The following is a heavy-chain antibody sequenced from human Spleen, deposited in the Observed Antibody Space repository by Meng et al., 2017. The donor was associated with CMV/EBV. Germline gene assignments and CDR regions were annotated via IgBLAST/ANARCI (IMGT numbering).Heavy chain of an antibody. CDR2: ISGSSSTL. CDR3: ARQDAFDI. CDR1: GFTFNSYS. V-gene: IGHV3-48*04. Sequence: GGSLRLSCAASGFTFNSYSMSWVRQAPGKGLEWVSYISGSSSTLYYADSVKGRFTISRDNAKNSLFLQMSSLRVEDSAVYYCARQDAFDIWGQGTLVTVSS. J-gene: IGHJ3*02.